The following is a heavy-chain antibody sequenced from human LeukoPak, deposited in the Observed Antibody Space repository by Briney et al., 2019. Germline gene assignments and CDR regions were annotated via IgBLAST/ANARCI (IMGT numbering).Heavy chain of an antibody. J-gene: IGHJ6*02. Sequence: ASVKVSCKASGYTFTSYGISWVRQAPGQGLEWMGWISAYNGNTNYAQKFQGRVTMTRNTSISTAYTELSSLRSEDTAVYYCARGRGTGNGPFRKYYYYYYGMDVWGQGTTVTVSS. D-gene: IGHD1-26*01. CDR1: GYTFTSYG. CDR3: ARGRGTGNGPFRKYYYYYYGMDV. CDR2: ISAYNGNT. V-gene: IGHV1-18*01.